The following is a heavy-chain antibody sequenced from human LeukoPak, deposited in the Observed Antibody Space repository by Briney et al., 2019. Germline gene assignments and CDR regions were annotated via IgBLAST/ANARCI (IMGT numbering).Heavy chain of an antibody. CDR1: GGSIRSYY. Sequence: SETLSLTCTVSGGSIRSYYWSWIRQPPGKGLEWIGYISYTGSTNSGSTNYNPSLKSRVTISLDTSKNQFSLRLSSVTAADTAVYYCARYNSGWNWFDPWGQGTLVTVSS. J-gene: IGHJ5*02. CDR2: ISYTGSTNSGST. V-gene: IGHV4-59*01. D-gene: IGHD6-19*01. CDR3: ARYNSGWNWFDP.